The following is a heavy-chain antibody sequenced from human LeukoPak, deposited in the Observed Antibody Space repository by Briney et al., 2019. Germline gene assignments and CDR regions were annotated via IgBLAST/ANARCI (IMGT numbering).Heavy chain of an antibody. CDR3: ATDSSGYYWEPDY. CDR1: GFTFSDYY. V-gene: IGHV3-11*01. CDR2: ISSSGSTI. D-gene: IGHD3-22*01. Sequence: GGSLRLSCAASGFTFSDYYMSWIRQAPGKGLEWVSYISSSGSTIYYADSVKGRFTISRDNAKNSLYLQMNSLRAEDTAVYYCATDSSGYYWEPDYWGQRTLVTVSS. J-gene: IGHJ4*02.